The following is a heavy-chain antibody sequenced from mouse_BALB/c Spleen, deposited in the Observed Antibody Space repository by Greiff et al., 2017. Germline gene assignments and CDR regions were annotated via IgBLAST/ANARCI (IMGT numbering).Heavy chain of an antibody. D-gene: IGHD2-4*01. J-gene: IGHJ4*01. Sequence: EVQLQQSGPELVKPGASVKISCKASGYTFTDYNMHWVKQSHGKSLEWIGYIYPYNGGTGYNQKFKSKATLTVDNSSSTAYMELRSLTSEDSAVYYCARSLTMITTIAMDYWGQGTSVTVSS. V-gene: IGHV1S29*02. CDR1: GYTFTDYN. CDR3: ARSLTMITTIAMDY. CDR2: IYPYNGGT.